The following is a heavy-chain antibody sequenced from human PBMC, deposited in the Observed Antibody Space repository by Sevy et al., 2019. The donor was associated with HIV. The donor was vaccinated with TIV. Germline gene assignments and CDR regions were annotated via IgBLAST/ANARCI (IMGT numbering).Heavy chain of an antibody. CDR1: GFTFSTYG. J-gene: IGHJ6*02. Sequence: GGSLRLSCAASGFTFSTYGMHWVRQAPGKGLEWVAVIWFDGSNTYYADSVKGRFTISRDNSKNILYLQMNGLRIEDTAVYYCAKDFTGYNGMDVWGQGTMVTVSS. CDR3: AKDFTGYNGMDV. CDR2: IWFDGSNT. D-gene: IGHD3-9*01. V-gene: IGHV3-33*03.